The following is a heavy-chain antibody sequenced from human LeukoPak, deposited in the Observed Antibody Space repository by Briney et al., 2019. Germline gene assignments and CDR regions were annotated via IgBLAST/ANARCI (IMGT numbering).Heavy chain of an antibody. Sequence: SVKVSCKTSGGTFTSYPISWVRQAPGQGLEWMGGIMPIFGTAHYAERFQARVTISADESTTTVFLELRSLKSEDTAVYYCARGPEIVVAGTTFAAYKWFDPWGQGTLLSVSS. J-gene: IGHJ5*02. V-gene: IGHV1-69*13. D-gene: IGHD6-19*01. CDR1: GGTFTSYP. CDR2: IMPIFGTA. CDR3: ARGPEIVVAGTTFAAYKWFDP.